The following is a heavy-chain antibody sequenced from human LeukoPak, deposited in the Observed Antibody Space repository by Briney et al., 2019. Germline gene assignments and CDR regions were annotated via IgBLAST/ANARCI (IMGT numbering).Heavy chain of an antibody. CDR2: ITGSGGST. D-gene: IGHD5-12*01. CDR1: GFTFSSYA. Sequence: GGSLRLSCAASGFTFSSYAMNWVRQAPGKGLGWVSVITGSGGSTSYADSVKGRFTISRDNSKNTLYLQMNSLRAEDTAVYYCAKEGTVSGSHYFDYWGPGTLVTVSS. V-gene: IGHV3-23*01. J-gene: IGHJ4*02. CDR3: AKEGTVSGSHYFDY.